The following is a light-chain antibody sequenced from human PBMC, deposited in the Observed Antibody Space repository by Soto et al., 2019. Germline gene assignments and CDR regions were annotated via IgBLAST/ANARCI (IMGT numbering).Light chain of an antibody. V-gene: IGKV3-15*01. Sequence: EIVIAQSPATLSVSPGERATLSCRASQSVSNNLAWYQKKPGQAPRLLIYGASTRATGIPARFSGSGSGTEFTLIISSLQSEDFAFYYCQQYNNWWTFGQGTRVDIK. CDR1: QSVSNN. CDR3: QQYNNWWT. CDR2: GAS. J-gene: IGKJ1*01.